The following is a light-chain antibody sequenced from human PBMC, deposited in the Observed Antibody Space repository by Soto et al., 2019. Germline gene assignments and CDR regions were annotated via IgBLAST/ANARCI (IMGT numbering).Light chain of an antibody. J-gene: IGKJ1*01. CDR2: GAS. CDR1: QSVSSSY. CDR3: QHYGSSPGT. V-gene: IGKV3-20*01. Sequence: EIVLTQSPGTLSLSPGERATLSCRASQSVSSSYLAWYQQKPGQAPRLLIYGASSRATGIPDRFSGSGSGTDFTLTISRLEPEDFAVYYWQHYGSSPGTFGKGTKVEIK.